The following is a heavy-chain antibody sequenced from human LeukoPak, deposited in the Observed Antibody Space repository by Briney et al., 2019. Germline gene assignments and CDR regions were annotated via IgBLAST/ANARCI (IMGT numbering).Heavy chain of an antibody. CDR2: ISYDGNNK. Sequence: AEGSLRLSCAASGFTFSNYAMHWVRQAPGKGLEWVTLISYDGNNKYYADSVKGRFTISRDNSKNTLYLQMNSLRVEDTAVYYCARDDCSGGTCLGGYWGQGTLVTVSS. CDR1: GFTFSNYA. D-gene: IGHD2-15*01. J-gene: IGHJ4*02. CDR3: ARDDCSGGTCLGGY. V-gene: IGHV3-30-3*01.